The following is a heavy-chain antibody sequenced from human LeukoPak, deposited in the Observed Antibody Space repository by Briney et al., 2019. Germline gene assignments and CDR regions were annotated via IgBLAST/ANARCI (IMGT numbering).Heavy chain of an antibody. D-gene: IGHD2-15*01. Sequence: ASVKVSCKVSGGTFSSYAISWVRQAPGQGLEWMGGIIPIFGTANYAQKFQGRVTITADESTSTAYMELSSLRSEDTAVYYCAVLLSGGSSGHFDYWGQGTLVTVSS. V-gene: IGHV1-69*13. CDR3: AVLLSGGSSGHFDY. CDR1: GGTFSSYA. J-gene: IGHJ4*02. CDR2: IIPIFGTA.